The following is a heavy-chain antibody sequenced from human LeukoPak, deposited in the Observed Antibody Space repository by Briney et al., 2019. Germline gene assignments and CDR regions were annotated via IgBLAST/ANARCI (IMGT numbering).Heavy chain of an antibody. CDR2: ISYDGSNK. CDR1: RFTFNSYA. CDR3: ARDGLPFTHYYDSSGYYELDYYYYMDV. D-gene: IGHD3-22*01. J-gene: IGHJ6*03. V-gene: IGHV3-30*04. Sequence: GRSLRLSCAASRFTFNSYAMHWVRQAPGKGLEWVAVISYDGSNKYYADSVMGRFTISRDNSKNTLYLQMNSLRAEDTAVYYCARDGLPFTHYYDSSGYYELDYYYYMDVWGKGTTVTVSS.